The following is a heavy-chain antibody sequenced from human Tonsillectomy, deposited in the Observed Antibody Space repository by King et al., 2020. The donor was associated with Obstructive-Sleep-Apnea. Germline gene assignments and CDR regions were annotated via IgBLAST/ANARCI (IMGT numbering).Heavy chain of an antibody. CDR3: AGDAGERWLQFSDY. D-gene: IGHD5-24*01. J-gene: IGHJ4*02. CDR2: IYHSGST. Sequence: VQLQESGPGLVKPSETLSLTCTVSCYSISSGYYWGWIRQPPGKGLAWMGSIYHSGSTYSNPSLKSRVTISVDTSKNQFSLKLSSVTAADTAAYYCAGDAGERWLQFSDYWGQGTLVTVSS. CDR1: CYSISSGYY. V-gene: IGHV4-38-2*02.